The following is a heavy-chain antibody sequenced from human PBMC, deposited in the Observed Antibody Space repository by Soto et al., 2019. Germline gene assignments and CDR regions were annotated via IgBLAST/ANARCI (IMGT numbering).Heavy chain of an antibody. Sequence: SETLSLTCTVSGASISVYSWSWIRQPPGKGLEWIGDIYYSGSTNYNPSLKSRVTISVDRSKNQFSLKLSSVTAADTAVYYCARGHYDSSGYYPDYWGQGTLVTVS. V-gene: IGHV4-59*12. CDR2: IYYSGST. CDR1: GASISVYS. CDR3: ARGHYDSSGYYPDY. J-gene: IGHJ4*02. D-gene: IGHD3-22*01.